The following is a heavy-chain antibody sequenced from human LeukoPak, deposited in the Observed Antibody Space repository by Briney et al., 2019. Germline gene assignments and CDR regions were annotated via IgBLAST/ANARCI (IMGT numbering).Heavy chain of an antibody. CDR2: INHSGST. J-gene: IGHJ4*02. D-gene: IGHD3-3*01. CDR3: ARVGSQDFWSGYLGLFLDY. Sequence: PSETLSLTCAVYGGSFSGYYWSWIRQPPGKGLEWIGEINHSGSTNYNPSLKSRVTISVDTSKNQFSLKLSSVTAADTAVYYCARVGSQDFWSGYLGLFLDYWGQGTLVTVSS. CDR1: GGSFSGYY. V-gene: IGHV4-34*01.